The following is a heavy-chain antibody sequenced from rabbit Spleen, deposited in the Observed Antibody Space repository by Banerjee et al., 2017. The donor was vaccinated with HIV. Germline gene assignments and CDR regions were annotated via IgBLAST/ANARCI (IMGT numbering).Heavy chain of an antibody. D-gene: IGHD8-1*01. CDR1: GFSFSSNDY. CDR3: ARDPGVGTTYFDL. CDR2: IAGSSSDFT. Sequence: QSLEESGGDLVKPGASLTLTCTASGFSFSSNDYMCWVRQAPGKGLEWISCIAGSSSDFTYSATWAKGRFTCSKTSSTTVTLQMTSLTVADTATYFCARDPGVGTTYFDLWGPGTLVTVS. V-gene: IGHV1S40*01. J-gene: IGHJ4*01.